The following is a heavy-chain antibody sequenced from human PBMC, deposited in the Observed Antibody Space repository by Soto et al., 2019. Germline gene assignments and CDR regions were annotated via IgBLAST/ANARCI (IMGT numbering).Heavy chain of an antibody. CDR1: GFTFSSYA. CDR3: ARDYYGDYGCFDY. CDR2: ISYDGSNK. Sequence: QVQLVESGGGMVQPGRSLRLSCAASGFTFSSYAMHWVRQAPGKGLEWVAVISYDGSNKYYADSVKGRFTISRDNSKNTLYLQMNSLRAEDTAVYYCARDYYGDYGCFDYWGQGTLVTVSS. J-gene: IGHJ4*02. D-gene: IGHD4-17*01. V-gene: IGHV3-30-3*01.